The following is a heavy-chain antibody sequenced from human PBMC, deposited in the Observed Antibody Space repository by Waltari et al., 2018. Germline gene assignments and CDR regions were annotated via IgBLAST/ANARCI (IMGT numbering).Heavy chain of an antibody. CDR3: ARGGILTARGDFDY. CDR2: IYFSGST. CDR1: GGSIISGDYY. D-gene: IGHD3-9*01. J-gene: IGHJ4*02. Sequence: QVQLQESGPGLVKPSQTLSLTCTVSGGSIISGDYYWSWIRQPPGKGLEWIGYIYFSGSTNYNPSLKSRVTISVDTSKNQFSLKLSSVTAADTAVYYCARGGILTARGDFDYWGQGTLVTVSS. V-gene: IGHV4-30-4*08.